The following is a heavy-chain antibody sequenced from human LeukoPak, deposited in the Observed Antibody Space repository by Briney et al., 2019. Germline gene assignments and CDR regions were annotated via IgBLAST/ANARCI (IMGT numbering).Heavy chain of an antibody. Sequence: PGGSLRLSCAASGFTFSSYSMNWVRQAPGKGLEWVSSISSSSSYIYYADSVKGRFTISRDNAKNSLYLQMNSLRAEDTAVYYCARDGGDDYGYFDYWGQGTLVTVSS. V-gene: IGHV3-21*01. CDR2: ISSSSSYI. D-gene: IGHD4-17*01. J-gene: IGHJ4*02. CDR1: GFTFSSYS. CDR3: ARDGGDDYGYFDY.